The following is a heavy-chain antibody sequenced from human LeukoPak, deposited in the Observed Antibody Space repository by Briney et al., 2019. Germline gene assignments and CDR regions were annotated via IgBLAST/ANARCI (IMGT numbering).Heavy chain of an antibody. CDR3: ARDMYFYGSGSYYVFDY. CDR1: GGSISCYY. D-gene: IGHD3-10*01. V-gene: IGHV4-59*01. CDR2: IYYSGST. J-gene: IGHJ4*02. Sequence: PSETLSLTCTVSGGSISCYYWSWIRQPPGKGLEWIGYIYYSGSTNYNPSLKSRVTISVDTSKNQFSLKLSSVTAADTALYYCARDMYFYGSGSYYVFDYWGQGTLVTVSS.